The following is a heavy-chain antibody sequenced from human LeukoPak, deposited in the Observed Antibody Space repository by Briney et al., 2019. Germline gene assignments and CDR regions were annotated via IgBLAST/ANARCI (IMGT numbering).Heavy chain of an antibody. CDR1: GYTFTSYG. CDR2: ISAYNGNT. CDR3: ARGGYSYGPKNQDAFDI. Sequence: ASVKVSCKASGYTFTSYGTSWVRQAPGQGLEWMGWISAYNGNTNYAQKLQGRVTMTTDTSTSTAYMELRSLRSDDTAVYYCARGGYSYGPKNQDAFDIWGQGTMVTVSS. D-gene: IGHD5-18*01. J-gene: IGHJ3*02. V-gene: IGHV1-18*01.